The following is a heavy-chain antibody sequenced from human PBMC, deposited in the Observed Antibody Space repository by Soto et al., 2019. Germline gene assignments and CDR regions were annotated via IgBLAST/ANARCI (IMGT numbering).Heavy chain of an antibody. V-gene: IGHV1-8*01. J-gene: IGHJ6*02. Sequence: ASVKVSCKASGYTFTSYDINWVRRATGQGLEWMGWMNPNSGNTGYAQKFQGRVTMTRNTSISTAYMELSSLRSEDTAVYYCARDYSSSWSFPYYYYYYGMDVWGQGTTVTVS. CDR1: GYTFTSYD. D-gene: IGHD6-13*01. CDR2: MNPNSGNT. CDR3: ARDYSSSWSFPYYYYYYGMDV.